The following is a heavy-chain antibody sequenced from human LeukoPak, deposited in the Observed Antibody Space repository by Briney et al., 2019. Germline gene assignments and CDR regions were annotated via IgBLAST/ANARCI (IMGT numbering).Heavy chain of an antibody. CDR2: IYYSGST. J-gene: IGHJ5*02. CDR1: GGSISSGDYH. V-gene: IGHV4-30-4*08. CDR3: ARAHIQQLVGWFDP. D-gene: IGHD6-13*01. Sequence: SETLSLTCTVSGGSISSGDYHWSWIRQPPGKGLEWIGYIYYSGSTYYNPSLKSRVTISVDTSKNQFSLKLSSVTAADTAVYYCARAHIQQLVGWFDPWGQGTLVTVSS.